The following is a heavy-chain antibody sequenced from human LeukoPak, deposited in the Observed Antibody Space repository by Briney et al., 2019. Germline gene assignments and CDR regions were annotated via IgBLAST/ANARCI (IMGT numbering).Heavy chain of an antibody. V-gene: IGHV3-7*01. D-gene: IGHD2-15*01. Sequence: GGSLRLSCAASGFTLRSYWMSWVRQAPGKGREWVANMKLDGSEEYYVDSVKGRFTISSDNAKNSLYLQMNSLRVDDTAVYYCARWARYCSSGSCYSWFDPWGQGTLVTVSS. CDR2: MKLDGSEE. CDR3: ARWARYCSSGSCYSWFDP. J-gene: IGHJ5*02. CDR1: GFTLRSYW.